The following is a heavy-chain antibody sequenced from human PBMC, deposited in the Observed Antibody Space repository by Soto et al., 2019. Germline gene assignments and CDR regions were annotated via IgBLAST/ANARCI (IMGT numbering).Heavy chain of an antibody. Sequence: ASVKVSCKGSGYTFTSYAMHWVRQAPGQRLEWMGWINAGNGNTKYSQKFQGRVTITRDTSASTAYMELSSLRSEDTAVYYCAGQQLVSVFYYYGMDVWGQGTTVTVSS. CDR2: INAGNGNT. CDR3: AGQQLVSVFYYYGMDV. J-gene: IGHJ6*02. V-gene: IGHV1-3*01. CDR1: GYTFTSYA. D-gene: IGHD6-13*01.